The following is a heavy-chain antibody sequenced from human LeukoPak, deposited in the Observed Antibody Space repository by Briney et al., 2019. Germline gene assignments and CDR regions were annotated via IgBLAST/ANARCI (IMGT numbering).Heavy chain of an antibody. Sequence: SETLSLTCAVSGGSISSSNWWSWVRQPPGKGLEWIGEIYHSGSTNYNPSLKSRVTISVDKSKNQFSLKLSSVTAADTAVYYCARDDHIVVPAAMNSGGYYYYYGMDVWGKGTTVTVSS. CDR1: GGSISSSNW. V-gene: IGHV4-4*02. D-gene: IGHD2-2*01. CDR2: IYHSGST. J-gene: IGHJ6*04. CDR3: ARDDHIVVPAAMNSGGYYYYYGMDV.